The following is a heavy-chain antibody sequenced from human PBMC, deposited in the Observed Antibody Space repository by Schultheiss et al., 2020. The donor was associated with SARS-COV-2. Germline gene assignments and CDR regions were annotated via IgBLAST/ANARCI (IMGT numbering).Heavy chain of an antibody. CDR3: ARDDIVGATY. CDR1: GGSFSGYY. Sequence: SETLSLTCAVYGGSFSGYYWSWIRQPPGKGLEWIGYIYYSGSTNYNPSLKSRVTISVDTSKNQFSLKLSSVTAADTAVYYCARDDIVGATYWGQGTLVTVSS. J-gene: IGHJ4*02. CDR2: IYYSGST. V-gene: IGHV4-4*08. D-gene: IGHD1-26*01.